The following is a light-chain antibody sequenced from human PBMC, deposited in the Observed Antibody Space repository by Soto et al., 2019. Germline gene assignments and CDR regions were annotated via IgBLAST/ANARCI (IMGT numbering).Light chain of an antibody. V-gene: IGKV1-5*01. Sequence: DIQMTQSPSTLSASVGDRVTITCRARQSINNWLAWYQQKPGKAPKLVICDASGLESGVPSRFSGSGSGTEVTFAVSSRQPDDFAAYFCQQYNSNSGTFGQGTKLEIK. J-gene: IGKJ2*01. CDR2: DAS. CDR3: QQYNSNSGT. CDR1: QSINNW.